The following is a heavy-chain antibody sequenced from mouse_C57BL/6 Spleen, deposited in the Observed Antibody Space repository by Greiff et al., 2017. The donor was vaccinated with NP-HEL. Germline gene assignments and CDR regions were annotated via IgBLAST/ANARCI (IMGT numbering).Heavy chain of an antibody. V-gene: IGHV1-52*01. J-gene: IGHJ4*01. D-gene: IGHD2-4*01. CDR3: ARGRIYYEYDEGYAMDY. CDR2: IDPSDSET. CDR1: GYTFTSYW. Sequence: QVQLKQPGAELVRPGSSVKLSCKASGYTFTSYWMHWVKQRPIQGLEWIGNIDPSDSETHYNQKFKDKATLTVDKSSSTAYMQLSRLTSEDSAVYYCARGRIYYEYDEGYAMDYWGQGTSVTVSS.